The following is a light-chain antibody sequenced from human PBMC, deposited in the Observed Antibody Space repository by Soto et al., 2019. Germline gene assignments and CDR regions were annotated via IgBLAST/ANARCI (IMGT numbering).Light chain of an antibody. J-gene: IGKJ4*01. V-gene: IGKV3-11*01. CDR2: DAS. CDR1: QSVSNH. Sequence: EVVLTQSPSTLSLSPGERATLSCRATQSVSNHLAWYQHRPGQAPRLLIYDASNRATDIPARFSGRGSGTDFTLTISSLEPEDSAVYYCQQRSLWPLTFGGGTKVEIK. CDR3: QQRSLWPLT.